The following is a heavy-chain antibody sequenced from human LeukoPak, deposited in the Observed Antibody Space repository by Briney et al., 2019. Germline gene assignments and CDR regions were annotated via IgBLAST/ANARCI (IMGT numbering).Heavy chain of an antibody. CDR3: ARDTTRGYYFDY. J-gene: IGHJ4*02. V-gene: IGHV3-64*04. D-gene: IGHD3-22*01. CDR2: ITNSGGGT. Sequence: PGGSLRLSCSASGFTFSSYAMHWVRQAPGKGLQYVSAITNSGGGTYYADSVKGRFTISRDNSKNTLYLQMNSLRAEDTAVFYCARDTTRGYYFDYWGQGTWSPSPQ. CDR1: GFTFSSYA.